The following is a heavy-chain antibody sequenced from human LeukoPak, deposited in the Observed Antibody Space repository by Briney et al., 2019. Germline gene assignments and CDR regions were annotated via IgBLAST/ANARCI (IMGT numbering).Heavy chain of an antibody. D-gene: IGHD3-22*01. Sequence: GRSLRPSCAASGFTFSSYGMHWVRQAPGKGLEWVAVIWYDGSNKYYADSVKGRFTISRDNSKNTLYLQMNSLRAEDTAVYYCARGPGSGYYYYFDYWAQGTLVTVSS. CDR1: GFTFSSYG. CDR2: IWYDGSNK. CDR3: ARGPGSGYYYYFDY. V-gene: IGHV3-33*01. J-gene: IGHJ4*02.